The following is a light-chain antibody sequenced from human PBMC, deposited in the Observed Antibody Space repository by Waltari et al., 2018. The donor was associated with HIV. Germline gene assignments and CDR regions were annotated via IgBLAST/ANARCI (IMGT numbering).Light chain of an antibody. CDR3: HQFGGSYT. CDR1: QSVSSSY. J-gene: IGKJ2*01. CDR2: GAS. V-gene: IGKV3-20*01. Sequence: EIVLTQSPGTLSLSPGERATLSCRASQSVSSSYLAWYHQKLGQAPRLLIYGASSRATGIPDRFSGSGSGTDFTLTISRLEPEDFAVYYCHQFGGSYTFGQGTKVEIK.